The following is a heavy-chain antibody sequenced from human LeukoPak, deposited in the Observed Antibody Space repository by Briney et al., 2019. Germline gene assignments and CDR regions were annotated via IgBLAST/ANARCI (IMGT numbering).Heavy chain of an antibody. D-gene: IGHD4-17*01. CDR1: GGTFSSYA. J-gene: IGHJ4*02. CDR3: ARDKKVYGDSVGEDY. Sequence: SVKVSCKASGGTFSSYAISWVRQAPGQGLEWMGRIIPILGIANYAQKFQGRVTITADKSTSPAYMELSSLRSEDTAVYYCARDKKVYGDSVGEDYWGQGTLVTVSS. V-gene: IGHV1-69*04. CDR2: IIPILGIA.